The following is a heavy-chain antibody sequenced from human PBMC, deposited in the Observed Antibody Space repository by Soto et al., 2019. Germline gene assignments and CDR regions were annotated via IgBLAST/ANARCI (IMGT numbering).Heavy chain of an antibody. D-gene: IGHD3-10*01. CDR1: GFTFSSYA. Sequence: QVQLVESGGGVVQPGRSLRLSCAASGFTFSSYAMHWVRQAPGKGLEWVAAIPYDGSNKYYADSVKGRFTISRDNSKNPLYLLMNSVRAEDTAVYFCGRDLRAVRGVNRAPDGGMDLWGQGTTVTVSS. J-gene: IGHJ6*02. V-gene: IGHV3-30-3*01. CDR3: GRDLRAVRGVNRAPDGGMDL. CDR2: IPYDGSNK.